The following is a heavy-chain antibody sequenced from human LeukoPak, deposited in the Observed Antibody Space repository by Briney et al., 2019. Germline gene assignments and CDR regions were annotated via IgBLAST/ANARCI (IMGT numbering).Heavy chain of an antibody. CDR1: GFTLKIYP. Sequence: LGGSLRLSCAASGFTLKIYPMHWVRQAPGKGLEWLSVISHDGSDKNNADSVKGRFIISRDNSKNTIYLQLNSLRPEDTAMYYCAREGVQTTVDAFDVWGLGTMVIVSS. CDR3: AREGVQTTVDAFDV. CDR2: ISHDGSDK. V-gene: IGHV3-30*04. D-gene: IGHD4-17*01. J-gene: IGHJ3*01.